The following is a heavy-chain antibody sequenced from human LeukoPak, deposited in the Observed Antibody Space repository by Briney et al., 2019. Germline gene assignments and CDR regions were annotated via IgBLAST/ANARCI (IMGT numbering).Heavy chain of an antibody. D-gene: IGHD2-2*01. Sequence: TSETLSLTCAVYGGSFSGYYWSWIRQPPGKGLEWIGEINQSGSTNHNPSLKSRVTISVDTSKNQFSLQLSSVAAADTAVYYCSRQNFYRYCRSTSCYRPYYYYYMDVWGKGTTVAISS. J-gene: IGHJ6*03. V-gene: IGHV4-34*01. CDR1: GGSFSGYY. CDR2: INQSGST. CDR3: SRQNFYRYCRSTSCYRPYYYYYMDV.